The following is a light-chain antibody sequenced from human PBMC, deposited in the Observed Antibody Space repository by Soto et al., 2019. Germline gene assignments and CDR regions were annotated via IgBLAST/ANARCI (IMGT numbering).Light chain of an antibody. Sequence: EIVLTQSPGTLSLSPGETATLSCRASQAVSSSYLAWYQQKPGQAPRVLIYDASTRAAGIPDRFSGSGYGADFTLTISSLEPEDFAVYYCQQYGMGYISGQGTKLEIK. V-gene: IGKV3-20*01. J-gene: IGKJ2*01. CDR2: DAS. CDR3: QQYGMGYI. CDR1: QAVSSSY.